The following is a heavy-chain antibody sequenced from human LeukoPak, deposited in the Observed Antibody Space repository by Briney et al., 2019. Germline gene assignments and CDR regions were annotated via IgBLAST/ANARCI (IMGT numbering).Heavy chain of an antibody. CDR3: AKDVGPGYSYGNYYFDY. CDR1: GFTFRSYG. V-gene: IGHV3-30*18. J-gene: IGHJ4*02. D-gene: IGHD5-18*01. Sequence: GGSLRLSCAASGFTFRSYGMHWVRQAPGKGLEWVAVISYDGSNRYYADSVKGRFTISRDNSKNTLYLQMNSLRAEDTALYYCAKDVGPGYSYGNYYFDYWGQGTLVTVSS. CDR2: ISYDGSNR.